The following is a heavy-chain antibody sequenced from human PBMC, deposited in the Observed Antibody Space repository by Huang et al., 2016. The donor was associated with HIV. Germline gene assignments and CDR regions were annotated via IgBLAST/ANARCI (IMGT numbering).Heavy chain of an antibody. J-gene: IGHJ3*01. CDR3: ARDPYYSNRWKRNDASFL. CDR2: IGSDSRDT. V-gene: IGHV1-18*01. D-gene: IGHD4-4*01. CDR1: GYDVGSYG. Sequence: QVQLVQSGGEVMQPGASVRVSCKASGYDVGSYGMSWVRQAPGQGLGWLGWIGSDSRDTRSAQKFQGRVTMTTDTSTTTTYMELRSLRSDDTAMYYCARDPYYSNRWKRNDASFLWGQGTMITVSS.